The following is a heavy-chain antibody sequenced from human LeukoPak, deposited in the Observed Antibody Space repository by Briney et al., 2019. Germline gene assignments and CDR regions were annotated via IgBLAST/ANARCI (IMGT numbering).Heavy chain of an antibody. Sequence: SETLSLTCTVSGGSISSGDYYWSWIRQPPGKGLEWIGYIYYSGSTYYNPSLKSRVTISVDTSKNQFSLKLSSVTAADTAVYYCAREPSENPYYYDSSGYYGPDWGQGTLVTVSS. CDR2: IYYSGST. V-gene: IGHV4-30-4*01. J-gene: IGHJ4*02. D-gene: IGHD3-22*01. CDR3: AREPSENPYYYDSSGYYGPD. CDR1: GGSISSGDYY.